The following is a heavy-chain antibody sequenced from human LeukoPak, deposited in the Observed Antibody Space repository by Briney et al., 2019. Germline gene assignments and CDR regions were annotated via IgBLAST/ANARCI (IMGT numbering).Heavy chain of an antibody. CDR1: GFTFSSYA. D-gene: IGHD3-10*01. CDR2: IRGCGCST. V-gene: IGHV3-23*01. CDR3: AKVLWFGELFWFDP. Sequence: GGSLRLSCAASGFTFSSYAMSWVRQAPGKGLEWVSAIRGCGCSTYYADSVNGRFTISRDNSKITQYLQMSSLRAEDKAVYYCAKVLWFGELFWFDPWGQGTLVTVSS. J-gene: IGHJ5*02.